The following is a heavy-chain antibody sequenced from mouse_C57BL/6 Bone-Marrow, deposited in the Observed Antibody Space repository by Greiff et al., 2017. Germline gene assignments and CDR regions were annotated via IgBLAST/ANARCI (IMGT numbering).Heavy chain of an antibody. V-gene: IGHV1-82*01. CDR3: AKGGNLYWYFDV. D-gene: IGHD2-1*01. Sequence: QVQLQQSGPELVKPGASVKISCKASGYAFSSSWMNWVKQRPGKGLEWIGRIYPGDGDTNYNGKFKGKATLTADKSSSTAYMQLSSLTSEDSAVYFCAKGGNLYWYFDVWGTGTTVTVSS. CDR1: GYAFSSSW. J-gene: IGHJ1*03. CDR2: IYPGDGDT.